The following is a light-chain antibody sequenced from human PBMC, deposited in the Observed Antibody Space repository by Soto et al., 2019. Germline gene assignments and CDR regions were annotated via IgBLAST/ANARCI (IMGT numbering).Light chain of an antibody. CDR3: SSSTSGDTVV. V-gene: IGLV2-14*03. Sequence: QSALTQPPSLSGSPGQSITLSCTGTSSDLDGYNYVSWYQQHPGEAPKLIIYDVNNRPSGVSSRFSGSKSGSTASLTISGLQTEDEADYFCSSSTSGDTVVFGGGTQLTVL. CDR1: SSDLDGYNY. J-gene: IGLJ2*01. CDR2: DVN.